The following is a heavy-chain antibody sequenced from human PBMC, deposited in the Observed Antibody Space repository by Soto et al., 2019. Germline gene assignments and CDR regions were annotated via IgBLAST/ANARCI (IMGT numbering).Heavy chain of an antibody. V-gene: IGHV3-21*01. CDR2: ISSSSSYI. CDR1: GFTFSSYS. CDR3: AKDTVSDYGFDP. J-gene: IGHJ2*01. Sequence: GGSLRLSCAASGFTFSSYSMNWVRQAPGKGLEWVSSISSSSSYIYYADSVKGRFTISRDNAKNSLYLQMNSLRAEDTAVYYCAKDTVSDYGFDPWGRGTLVTVSS. D-gene: IGHD4-17*01.